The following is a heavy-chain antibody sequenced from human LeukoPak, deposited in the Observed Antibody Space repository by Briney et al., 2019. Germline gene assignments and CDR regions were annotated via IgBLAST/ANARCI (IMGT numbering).Heavy chain of an antibody. Sequence: GGSLRLSCAVSGFTFSSYSMNWVRQAPGKGLEWVSSISSSSSYIYYADSVKGRFTISRDNAKNSLYLQMNSLRAEDTAVYYCASLGAVAGTSGWFDPWGQGTLVTVSS. J-gene: IGHJ5*02. D-gene: IGHD6-19*01. CDR1: GFTFSSYS. CDR3: ASLGAVAGTSGWFDP. CDR2: ISSSSSYI. V-gene: IGHV3-21*01.